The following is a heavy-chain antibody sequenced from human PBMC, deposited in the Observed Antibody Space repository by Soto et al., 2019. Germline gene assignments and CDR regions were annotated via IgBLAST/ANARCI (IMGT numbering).Heavy chain of an antibody. J-gene: IGHJ4*02. Sequence: SETLSLTCTVSGGSISSGGYYWSWIRQHPGKGLEWIGYIYYSGSTYYNPSLKSRVTTSVDTSKNQFSLKLSSVTAADTAVYYCARDGRRYCSSTSCYGGLDYWGQGTLVTVSS. CDR3: ARDGRRYCSSTSCYGGLDY. V-gene: IGHV4-31*03. D-gene: IGHD2-2*01. CDR1: GGSISSGGYY. CDR2: IYYSGST.